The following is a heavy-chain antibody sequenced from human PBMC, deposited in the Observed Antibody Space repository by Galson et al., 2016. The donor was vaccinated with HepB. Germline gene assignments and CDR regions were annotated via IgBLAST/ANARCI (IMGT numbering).Heavy chain of an antibody. D-gene: IGHD3-3*01. V-gene: IGHV1-18*01. Sequence: SVKVSCKASGYTFTSYGIIWVRQAPGQGLEWMGWISGYNGNTNYAQKFQGRVTMTAETSTSTAYMEVRSLRSDDTAVYYCARDKYGFWSGPSGVEYFQHWGQGTLSPSPQ. CDR2: ISGYNGNT. CDR1: GYTFTSYG. J-gene: IGHJ1*01. CDR3: ARDKYGFWSGPSGVEYFQH.